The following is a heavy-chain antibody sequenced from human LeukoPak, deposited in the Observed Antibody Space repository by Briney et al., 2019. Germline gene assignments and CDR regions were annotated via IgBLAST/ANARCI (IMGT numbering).Heavy chain of an antibody. CDR2: IRYDGSNK. V-gene: IGHV3-30*02. CDR3: AKVAVGYCSSTSCYDY. CDR1: GFTFSSYG. Sequence: PGGSLRLSCGASGFTFSSYGMHWVRHAPGKGLEWVAFIRYDGSNKYYADSVKGRFTISRDNSKNTLYLQMNSLRAEDMAVYYCAKVAVGYCSSTSCYDYWGQGTLVTVSS. J-gene: IGHJ4*02. D-gene: IGHD2-2*01.